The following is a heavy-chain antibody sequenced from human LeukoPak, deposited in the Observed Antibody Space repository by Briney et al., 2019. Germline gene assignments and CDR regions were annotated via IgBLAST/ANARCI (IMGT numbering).Heavy chain of an antibody. CDR2: IYTSGST. D-gene: IGHD2-15*01. CDR1: GGSISSGSYY. J-gene: IGHJ5*02. V-gene: IGHV4-61*02. CDR3: ARHIVVVPETWFDP. Sequence: TLSLTCTVSGGSISSGSYYWSWIRQPAGKGLEWIGRIYTSGSTNYNPSLKNRVTISVDTSKNQFSLKLSSVTAADTAIYYCARHIVVVPETWFDPWGQGILVTVSS.